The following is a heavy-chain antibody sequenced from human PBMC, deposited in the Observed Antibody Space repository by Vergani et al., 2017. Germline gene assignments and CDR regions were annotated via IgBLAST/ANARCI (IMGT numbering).Heavy chain of an antibody. Sequence: QVQLQQWGAGLLKPSETLSLTCAVYGGSFSGYYWSWIRQPPGKGLEWIGEINHSGSTNYNPSLKSRVTISVDTSKNQFSLKLSSVTAADTAVYYCARKEVYDSSGYSVSYFDYWGQGTLVTVYS. J-gene: IGHJ4*02. V-gene: IGHV4-34*01. CDR3: ARKEVYDSSGYSVSYFDY. D-gene: IGHD3-22*01. CDR2: INHSGST. CDR1: GGSFSGYY.